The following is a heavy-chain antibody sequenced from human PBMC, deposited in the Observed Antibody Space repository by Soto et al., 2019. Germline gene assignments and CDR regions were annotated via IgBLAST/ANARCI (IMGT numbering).Heavy chain of an antibody. J-gene: IGHJ4*02. Sequence: SETLSLTCTVSGGSISSGGYYWTWIRQYPGKGLEWIGYISYRGTTYYSPSLQSRVTISADTSNQRFSLILTSVTAADTAVYLCARGTSKSVDSWGQGSLVTVSS. CDR1: GGSISSGGYY. CDR3: ARGTSKSVDS. V-gene: IGHV4-31*03. D-gene: IGHD4-4*01. CDR2: ISYRGTT.